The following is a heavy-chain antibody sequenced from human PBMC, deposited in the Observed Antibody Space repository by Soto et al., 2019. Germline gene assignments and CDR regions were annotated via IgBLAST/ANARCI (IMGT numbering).Heavy chain of an antibody. V-gene: IGHV1-18*01. CDR1: NYLFGAFG. CDR2: ITPYNGNT. CDR3: ARISARRNDFDV. Sequence: QVQLVQSGAEVMNPGASVKVSCQASNYLFGAFGISWVRQAPGQGLEWMGWITPYNGNTHYAEKFQDRVTMTADKSTTTAYMEVRRLTSDDTAVYFCARISARRNDFDVWGQGTVVTVSS. J-gene: IGHJ3*01.